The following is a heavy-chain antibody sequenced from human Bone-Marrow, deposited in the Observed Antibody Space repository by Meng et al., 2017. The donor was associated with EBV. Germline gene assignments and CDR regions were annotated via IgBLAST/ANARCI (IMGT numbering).Heavy chain of an antibody. CDR1: GGSFSGYY. CDR2: INHSGST. CDR3: ARERPRISTARPYYFDY. V-gene: IGHV4-34*01. Sequence: QWQLQQWGAGLLKPSEPLSLPCAVYGGSFSGYYWSWIRQPPGKGLEWIGEINHSGSTNYNPSLKSRITVSVDTSKNQFSLKLSSVTAADTAVYYCARERPRISTARPYYFDYWGQGTLVTVSS. J-gene: IGHJ4*02. D-gene: IGHD2/OR15-2a*01.